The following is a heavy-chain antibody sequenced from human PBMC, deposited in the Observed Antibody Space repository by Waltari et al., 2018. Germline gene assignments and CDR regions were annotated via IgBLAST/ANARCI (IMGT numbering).Heavy chain of an antibody. D-gene: IGHD3-3*01. CDR2: IIPISGTA. V-gene: IGHV1-69*01. Sequence: QVQLVQSGAEVKKPGSSVKVSCKASGGTFSSYAISWVRQAPGKGLEWMGGIIPISGTAHAAQKFKGRVTITADESTSTAYMELSSLRSEDTALYYCARVSRFLEWLSHHYYYYGMDVWGQGTTVTVSS. CDR1: GGTFSSYA. J-gene: IGHJ6*02. CDR3: ARVSRFLEWLSHHYYYYGMDV.